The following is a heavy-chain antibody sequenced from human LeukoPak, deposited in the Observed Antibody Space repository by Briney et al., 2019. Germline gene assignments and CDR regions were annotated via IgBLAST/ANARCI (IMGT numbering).Heavy chain of an antibody. D-gene: IGHD3-3*01. V-gene: IGHV4-4*02. CDR2: IYHSGST. CDR3: ARVNFGVVINGNWFDP. CDR1: GGSISSSNW. Sequence: PSGALSLTCAVSGGSISSSNWWSWVRQPPGKGLEWIGEIYHSGSTNYNPSLKSRVTISVDKSKNQFSLKLSSVTAADTAVYYCARVNFGVVINGNWFDPWGQGTLVTVSS. J-gene: IGHJ5*02.